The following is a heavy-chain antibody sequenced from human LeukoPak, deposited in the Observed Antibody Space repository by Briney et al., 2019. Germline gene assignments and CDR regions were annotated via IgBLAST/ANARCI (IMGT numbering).Heavy chain of an antibody. CDR2: INSDGSST. CDR1: VLTLREDW. CDR3: VRAMGSIVDF. D-gene: IGHD6-6*01. Sequence: PGGSLSLSRAASVLTLREDWMHWVRQAPRKGRVWVSRINSDGSSTTYADSVKGRFTISRDNAKNTLYLQMSSLRAEDTGVYYCVRAMGSIVDFWGQGTLVTVSS. V-gene: IGHV3-74*01. J-gene: IGHJ4*02.